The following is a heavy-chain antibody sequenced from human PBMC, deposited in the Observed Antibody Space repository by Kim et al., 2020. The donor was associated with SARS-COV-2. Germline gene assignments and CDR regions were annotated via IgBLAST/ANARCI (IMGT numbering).Heavy chain of an antibody. D-gene: IGHD4-17*01. J-gene: IGHJ6*02. CDR2: IISGSSYI. CDR1: GITFDSDS. Sequence: GGSLRLSCAASGITFDSDSFNWVRQAPGKGLEWVSSIISGSSYIYYGDSVKGRFTISRDNVKKTLYLQMSSLRVDDTAVYYCTRDHGVGNYFYGMDIWGQGTTVTVSS. CDR3: TRDHGVGNYFYGMDI. V-gene: IGHV3-21*01.